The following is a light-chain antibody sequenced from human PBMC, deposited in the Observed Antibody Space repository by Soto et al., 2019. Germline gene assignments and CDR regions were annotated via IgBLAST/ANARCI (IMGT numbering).Light chain of an antibody. J-gene: IGKJ2*01. CDR1: QSVSISY. Sequence: ESVLTQSPGTLSLSPGERAALSCRASQSVSISYLAWYQQKSGQAPRLLIYAASTRATGIPDRFSGSGSGTDFTLTLSSLELEDFAVYFCHLYRSSPPPYTFGQGTKLEIK. CDR3: HLYRSSPPPYT. V-gene: IGKV3-20*01. CDR2: AAS.